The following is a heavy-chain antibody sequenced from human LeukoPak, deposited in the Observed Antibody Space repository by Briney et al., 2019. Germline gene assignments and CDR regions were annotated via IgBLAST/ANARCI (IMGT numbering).Heavy chain of an antibody. Sequence: PSETLSLTCTVSGGSISSSSYYWGWIRQPPGKGLEWIGSIYYSGSTYYNPSLKSRVTISVDTSKNQFSLKLSSVTAADTAVYYCVRGAGIIGRPDYFDHWGQGTLVTVSS. CDR3: VRGAGIIGRPDYFDH. D-gene: IGHD2/OR15-2a*01. CDR2: IYYSGST. V-gene: IGHV4-39*07. CDR1: GGSISSSSYY. J-gene: IGHJ4*02.